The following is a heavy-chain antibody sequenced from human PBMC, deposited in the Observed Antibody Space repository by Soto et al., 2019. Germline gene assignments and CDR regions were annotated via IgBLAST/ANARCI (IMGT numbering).Heavy chain of an antibody. V-gene: IGHV3-30-3*01. D-gene: IGHD2-15*01. Sequence: QVQLVESGGGVVQPGRSLRLSCAASGFTFSSYAMHWVRQAPGKGLEWVAVISYDGSNKYYADSVKGRFTISRDNSKNTLYLQMTSLRAEDTAVYYCARGNMVGSWGQGTLFTVSS. J-gene: IGHJ4*02. CDR3: ARGNMVGS. CDR1: GFTFSSYA. CDR2: ISYDGSNK.